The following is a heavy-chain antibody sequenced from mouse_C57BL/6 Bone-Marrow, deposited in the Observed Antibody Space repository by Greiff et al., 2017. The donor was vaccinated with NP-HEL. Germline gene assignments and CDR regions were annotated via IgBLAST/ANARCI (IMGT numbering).Heavy chain of an antibody. Sequence: QVQLQQPGAELVMPGASVKLSCKASGYTFTSYWMHWVKQRPGQGLEWIGEIDPSDSYTNYNQKFKGKSTLTVDKSSSTAYMQLSSLTSEDSAVYYCARGIYYEYSWFAYWGQGTLVTVSS. V-gene: IGHV1-69*01. CDR1: GYTFTSYW. CDR3: ARGIYYEYSWFAY. CDR2: IDPSDSYT. J-gene: IGHJ3*01. D-gene: IGHD2-4*01.